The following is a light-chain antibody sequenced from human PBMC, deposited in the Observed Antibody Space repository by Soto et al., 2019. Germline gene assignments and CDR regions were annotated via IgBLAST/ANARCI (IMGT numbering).Light chain of an antibody. CDR3: AAWDDSLNGYV. J-gene: IGLJ1*01. Sequence: QSVLTQPPSASGSHGQRVTISCSGSSSNIGSNAVNWYQQLPGTAPTLLIYSNNERPSGVPDRFSGSKSGTSASLAISGLQSEDAADYYCAAWDDSLNGYVFGTGTKVTVL. CDR2: SNN. V-gene: IGLV1-44*01. CDR1: SSNIGSNA.